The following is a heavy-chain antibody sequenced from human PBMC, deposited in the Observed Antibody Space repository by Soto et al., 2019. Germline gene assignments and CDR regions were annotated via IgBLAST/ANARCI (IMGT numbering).Heavy chain of an antibody. CDR2: ISTDGSNK. CDR3: ARDHGGGNLYGDSGY. V-gene: IGHV3-30*03. CDR1: GFIFNKYG. D-gene: IGHD4-17*01. Sequence: QVQLVESGGGVVQPGRSLRLSCADSGFIFNKYGMHWVRQAPGKGLEWVAFISTDGSNKEYADSERGRFTISRDNSRSTLFLQMNSLTVEDTAVFYCARDHGGGNLYGDSGYWGQGTPVTV. J-gene: IGHJ4*02.